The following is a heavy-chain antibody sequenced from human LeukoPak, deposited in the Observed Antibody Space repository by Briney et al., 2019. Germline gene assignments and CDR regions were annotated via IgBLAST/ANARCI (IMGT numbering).Heavy chain of an antibody. D-gene: IGHD3/OR15-3a*01. CDR1: GFTFTNHP. J-gene: IGHJ3*01. CDR2: ISPSGDWT. Sequence: PGGSLRLSCAASGFTFTNHPMHWVRQASGKRLEYVSAISPSGDWTWYAVSVKGRFTISRDNSKNTMYLQMGSLRPEDMGVYYCARAFRPASDPHDFYDFWGRGTTVTVSS. CDR3: ARAFRPASDPHDFYDF. V-gene: IGHV3-64*02.